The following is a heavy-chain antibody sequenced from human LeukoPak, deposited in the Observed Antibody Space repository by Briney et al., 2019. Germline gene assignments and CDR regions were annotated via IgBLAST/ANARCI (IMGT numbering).Heavy chain of an antibody. D-gene: IGHD2-21*02. CDR3: ARGDDFSGDY. J-gene: IGHJ4*02. Sequence: GGSLRLCCAASGFTFRTYWMSWVRQAPGKGLEWVANIHQDGNEKYYVDSVKGRFSISRDNAKNSLYLQMSSLRVEDTAVYYCARGDDFSGDYWGQGTLVTVSS. V-gene: IGHV3-7*04. CDR1: GFTFRTYW. CDR2: IHQDGNEK.